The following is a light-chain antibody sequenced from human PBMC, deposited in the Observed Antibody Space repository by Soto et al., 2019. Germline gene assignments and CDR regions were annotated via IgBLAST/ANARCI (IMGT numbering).Light chain of an antibody. Sequence: EIVLTQSPGTLSLSPGERATLSCRASQSVSSSYLAWYQQKPGQAPRLRIYAASSRATGLPDRFSGSGSGTDFTLTISRLEPEDFAVYYCQQYDSSPLTFGPGTKVDIK. CDR2: AAS. J-gene: IGKJ3*01. CDR3: QQYDSSPLT. CDR1: QSVSSSY. V-gene: IGKV3-20*01.